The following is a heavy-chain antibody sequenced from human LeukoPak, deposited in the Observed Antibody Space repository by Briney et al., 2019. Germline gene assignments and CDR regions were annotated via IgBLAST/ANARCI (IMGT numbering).Heavy chain of an antibody. Sequence: SETLSLTCAVYGGSFSGYYWSWIRQPPGKGLEWIGEINHSGSTNYNPSLKSRVTISVDTSKNQFSLKLSSVTAADTAVYYCARRGAAAPFDYWGQGTLVTVSS. D-gene: IGHD6-13*01. CDR2: INHSGST. CDR1: GGSFSGYY. V-gene: IGHV4-34*01. CDR3: ARRGAAAPFDY. J-gene: IGHJ4*02.